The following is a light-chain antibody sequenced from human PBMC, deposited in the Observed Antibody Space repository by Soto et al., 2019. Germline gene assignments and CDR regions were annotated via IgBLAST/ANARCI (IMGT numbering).Light chain of an antibody. CDR1: QDISSF. J-gene: IGKJ5*01. CDR2: AAS. Sequence: IQLTQSPSSLSASIGDRVTITCRASQDISSFLAGYQQKPGKAPKLLIYAASTLQSGVPSRFSGSGSGTDFTLTISSLQPEDFATYFCQQLNSYPLTFGQGTRLEIK. V-gene: IGKV1-9*01. CDR3: QQLNSYPLT.